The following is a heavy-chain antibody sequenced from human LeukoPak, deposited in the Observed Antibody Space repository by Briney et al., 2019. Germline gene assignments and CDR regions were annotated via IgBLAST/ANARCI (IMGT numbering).Heavy chain of an antibody. V-gene: IGHV4-39*01. CDR2: IYYSGST. J-gene: IGHJ5*02. Sequence: TSETLSLTCTVSGGSISSSSYYWGWIRQPPGKGLEWIGSIYYSGSTYYNPSLKSRVTISVDTSKNQFSLKLSSVTAADTAVYYCARLRAKRITMVRGVGACYWFDPWGQGTLVTVSS. D-gene: IGHD3-10*01. CDR1: GGSISSSSYY. CDR3: ARLRAKRITMVRGVGACYWFDP.